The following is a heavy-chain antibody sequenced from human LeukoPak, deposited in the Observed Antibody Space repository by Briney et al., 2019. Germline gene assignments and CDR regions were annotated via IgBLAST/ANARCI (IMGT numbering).Heavy chain of an antibody. V-gene: IGHV3-23*01. CDR1: GFTFSSYG. CDR3: ARHDSFIPY. D-gene: IGHD5-18*01. J-gene: IGHJ4*02. CDR2: ISDSGRST. Sequence: GGSLRLSCAASGFTFSSYGMHWVRQAPGKGLEWVSGISDSGRSTYYSDSVRGRCTISRDISKNTVYLEVNNLRAEDTAVYFCARHDSFIPYWGQGTLVSVSS.